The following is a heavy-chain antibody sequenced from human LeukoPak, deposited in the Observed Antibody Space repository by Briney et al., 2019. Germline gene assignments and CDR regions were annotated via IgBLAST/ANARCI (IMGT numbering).Heavy chain of an antibody. CDR1: AGSISSYY. CDR3: ARGGSSGLICFDY. CDR2: IYYSGST. Sequence: SETLSLTCTVAAGSISSYYWSWLRQPPGKGLDWIGYIYYSGSTNSHPSLKSRVTISVDTSKNQFSLKLSSVTAADTAVYYGARGGSSGLICFDYWGQGTLVTVSS. J-gene: IGHJ4*02. V-gene: IGHV4-59*01. D-gene: IGHD6-19*01.